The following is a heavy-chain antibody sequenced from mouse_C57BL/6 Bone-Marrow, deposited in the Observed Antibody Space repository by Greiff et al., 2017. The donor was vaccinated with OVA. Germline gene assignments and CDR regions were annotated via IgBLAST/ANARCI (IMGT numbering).Heavy chain of an antibody. V-gene: IGHV1-55*01. CDR2: IYPGSGST. CDR3: ASSRVPYAMDY. J-gene: IGHJ4*01. D-gene: IGHD3-3*01. CDR1: GYTFTSYW. Sequence: QVQLQQPGAELVKPGASVKMSCKASGYTFTSYWITWVKQRPGQGLEWIGDIYPGSGSTNYNEKFKSKATLTVDTSSSTAYMQLSVLTSEDSAVYYCASSRVPYAMDYWGQGTSVTVSS.